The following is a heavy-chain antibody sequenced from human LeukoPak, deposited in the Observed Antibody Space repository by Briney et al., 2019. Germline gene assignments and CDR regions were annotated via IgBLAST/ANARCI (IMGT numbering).Heavy chain of an antibody. CDR3: AKATMVRGVISHFDY. CDR2: ISGSGGST. Sequence: PGGSLRLSCAASGFTFSSYAMSWVRQAPGKGLEWVSAISGSGGSTYYADSVKGRFTISRDNSKNTLYLQMNSLRAKDTAVYYCAKATMVRGVISHFDYWGQGTLVTVSS. V-gene: IGHV3-23*01. CDR1: GFTFSSYA. D-gene: IGHD3-10*01. J-gene: IGHJ4*02.